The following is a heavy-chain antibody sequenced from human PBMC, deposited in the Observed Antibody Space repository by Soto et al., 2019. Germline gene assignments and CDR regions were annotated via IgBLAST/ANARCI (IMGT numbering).Heavy chain of an antibody. CDR2: IDTTRSP. J-gene: IGHJ5*02. CDR3: ARSPAYGDYANLDT. CDR1: GDSVSKYY. Sequence: PSETLSLTCTVSGDSVSKYYWNWIRQPAGKGREWIGRIDTTRSPNYNPSLKSRVTMSVDTSKHQFSLKQNLSSVTAADTAVYYCARSPAYGDYANLDTWGQGTLVTVSS. D-gene: IGHD4-17*01. V-gene: IGHV4-4*07.